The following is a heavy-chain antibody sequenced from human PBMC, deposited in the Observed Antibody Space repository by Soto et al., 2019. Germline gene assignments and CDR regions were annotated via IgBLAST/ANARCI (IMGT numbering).Heavy chain of an antibody. D-gene: IGHD3-22*01. V-gene: IGHV4-59*01. CDR2: IYYRGST. Sequence: SETLSLTCTVSAGSLSNYYWIRIQQPPDKSLKGIRNIYYRGSTYFNPSLKSRVAKSVDTSNNHLSLELYSVSAADTAIYFCARSNHDTSGQYDYWGQGTLVTV. J-gene: IGHJ4*02. CDR3: ARSNHDTSGQYDY. CDR1: AGSLSNYY.